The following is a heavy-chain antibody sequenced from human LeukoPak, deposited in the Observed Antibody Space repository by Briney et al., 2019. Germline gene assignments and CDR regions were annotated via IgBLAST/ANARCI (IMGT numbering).Heavy chain of an antibody. D-gene: IGHD6-13*01. V-gene: IGHV3-21*01. CDR2: ISSSSYI. CDR1: GFTFSSYS. Sequence: GGSLRLSCAASGFTFSSYSMNWVRHAPGKGLELVSSISSSSYIYYADSVKGRFTISRDNAKNSLYLQMNSLRAEDTAVYYCARDGDSSSPFSYWGQGTLVTVSS. CDR3: ARDGDSSSPFSY. J-gene: IGHJ4*02.